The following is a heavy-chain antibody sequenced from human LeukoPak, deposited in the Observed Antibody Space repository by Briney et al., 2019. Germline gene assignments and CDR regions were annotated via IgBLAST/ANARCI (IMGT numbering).Heavy chain of an antibody. Sequence: SETLSLTCTVSGGSISGYYWSWIRQPAVKGLEWIGRIYTSGSTNYNPSLKSRVTMSVDTSKNQFSLKLSSVTAADTAVYYCARMHGDPRGDAFDIWGQGTMVTVSS. D-gene: IGHD4-17*01. CDR2: IYTSGST. CDR1: GGSISGYY. V-gene: IGHV4-4*07. CDR3: ARMHGDPRGDAFDI. J-gene: IGHJ3*02.